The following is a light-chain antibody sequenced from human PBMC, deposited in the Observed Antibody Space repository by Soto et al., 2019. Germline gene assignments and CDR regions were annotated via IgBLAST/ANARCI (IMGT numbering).Light chain of an antibody. CDR2: GAS. J-gene: IGKJ5*01. CDR1: QSVSRSF. V-gene: IGKV3-20*01. Sequence: EIVMTQSPSTLSVSPGERATLSCRTSQSVSRSFLAWYQHKPGQAPRLLIFGASNRAAGIPDRFSGSRSGTDFTLTIGRLEPEDFAVYYCQLYGSSSITFGQGTLLEIK. CDR3: QLYGSSSIT.